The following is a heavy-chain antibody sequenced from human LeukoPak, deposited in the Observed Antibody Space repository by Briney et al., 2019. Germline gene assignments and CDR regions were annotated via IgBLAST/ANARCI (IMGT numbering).Heavy chain of an antibody. CDR3: ARGQDSSSWCDY. CDR1: GFSFSSYA. V-gene: IGHV3-30*04. D-gene: IGHD6-13*01. Sequence: RPGGSLRLSCATSGFSFSSYAMSWVRQAPGKGLEWVAVISYDGSKKFYTDSVKGRFTISRDNSKNTLYLQMNSLRAEDTAVYYCARGQDSSSWCDYWGQGTLVTVSS. J-gene: IGHJ4*02. CDR2: ISYDGSKK.